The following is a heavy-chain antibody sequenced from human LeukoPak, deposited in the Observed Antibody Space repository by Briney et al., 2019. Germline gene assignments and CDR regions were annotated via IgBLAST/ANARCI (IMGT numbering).Heavy chain of an antibody. CDR1: GGSINSY. Sequence: SETLSLTCIVSGGSINSYWSWIRQPPGKGLEWIGYIYYSGSTNYNPSLKSRVTISVDTSKNQFSLKLSSVTAADTAVYYCARAYGSGSSPLSYYYMDVWGKGTTVTISS. CDR2: IYYSGST. J-gene: IGHJ6*03. CDR3: ARAYGSGSSPLSYYYMDV. V-gene: IGHV4-59*01. D-gene: IGHD3-10*01.